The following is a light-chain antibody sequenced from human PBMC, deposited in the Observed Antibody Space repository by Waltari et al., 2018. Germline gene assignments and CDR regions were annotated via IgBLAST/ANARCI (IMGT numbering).Light chain of an antibody. CDR3: QNYESLPGT. V-gene: IGKV3-20*01. J-gene: IGKJ1*01. Sequence: DIVFTQSPGTLSLSPGERATPSSRASQRIGIYLAWYQQKPGQAPRLLMYHASSRATGIPDRFSGSGSGTDCSLTTSRLEPGDLAVYYCQNYESLPGTFGQGTKVEIK. CDR2: HAS. CDR1: QRIGIY.